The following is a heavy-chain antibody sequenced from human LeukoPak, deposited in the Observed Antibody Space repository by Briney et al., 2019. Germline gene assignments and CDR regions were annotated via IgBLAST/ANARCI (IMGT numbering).Heavy chain of an antibody. CDR2: MFYNGDT. J-gene: IGHJ4*02. Sequence: SETLSLTCTVSGGPISSSSYYWDWIRQPPGKGLEWIGSMFYNGDTYYNPSLKSRVTISVDTSKNQFSLMLSSVTAADTAVYYCARADREDAYNPRIDYWGQGTLVTVSS. V-gene: IGHV4-39*01. D-gene: IGHD1-1*01. CDR1: GGPISSSSYY. CDR3: ARADREDAYNPRIDY.